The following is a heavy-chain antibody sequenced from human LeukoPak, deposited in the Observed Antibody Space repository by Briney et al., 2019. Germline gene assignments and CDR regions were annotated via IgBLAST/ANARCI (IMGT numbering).Heavy chain of an antibody. CDR3: ARVAAAVPDQ. D-gene: IGHD6-13*01. CDR2: IKQDGREK. CDR1: GFTFTTYW. Sequence: GGSLRLSCAASGFTFTTYWMSWGRQAPGKGPEWGANIKQDGREKYYMESVTGRFTISSDNAKISLYLQMSSLSDEDTDVYYCARVAAAVPDQWGQGTLVTVSS. J-gene: IGHJ5*02. V-gene: IGHV3-7*04.